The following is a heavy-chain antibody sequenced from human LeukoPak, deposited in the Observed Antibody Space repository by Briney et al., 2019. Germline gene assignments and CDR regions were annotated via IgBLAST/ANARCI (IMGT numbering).Heavy chain of an antibody. V-gene: IGHV4-59*01. J-gene: IGHJ4*02. D-gene: IGHD6-6*01. Sequence: SETLSLTCTVSGGSISSYYWSWIRQPPGKGLEWIGYIYYSGSTNYNPSLKSRVTISVDTSKNQFSLKLSSVTAADTAVYYCAGYSSSLGFDYWGQGTLVTVSS. CDR2: IYYSGST. CDR1: GGSISSYY. CDR3: AGYSSSLGFDY.